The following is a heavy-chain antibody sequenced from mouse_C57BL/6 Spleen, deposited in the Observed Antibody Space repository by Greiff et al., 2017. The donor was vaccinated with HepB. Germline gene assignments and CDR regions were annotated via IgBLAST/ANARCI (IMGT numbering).Heavy chain of an antibody. V-gene: IGHV5-4*01. D-gene: IGHD3-1*01. CDR2: ISDGGSYT. CDR1: GFTFSSYA. CDR3: ARDGHFDWYFDV. J-gene: IGHJ1*03. Sequence: EVMLVESGGGLVKPGGSLKLSCAASGFTFSSYAMSWVRQTPEKRLEWVATISDGGSYTYYPDNVKGRFTISRDNAKNNLYLQMSHLKSEDTAMYYCARDGHFDWYFDVWGTGTTVTVSS.